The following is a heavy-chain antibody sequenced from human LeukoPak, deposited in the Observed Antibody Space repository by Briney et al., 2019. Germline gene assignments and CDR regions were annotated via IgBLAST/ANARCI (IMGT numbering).Heavy chain of an antibody. J-gene: IGHJ4*02. D-gene: IGHD1-26*01. CDR3: AEDQRWESPHYLDS. CDR2: ISASGGST. CDR1: GFTFSSSA. Sequence: GGSLRLSCAASGFTFSSSAMSWVRQVPGKGLEWVSGISASGGSTYYADSVRGRFTISRDNSKNTLYVQMNSLRDEDTAVYYCAEDQRWESPHYLDSWGQGTLVTVSS. V-gene: IGHV3-23*01.